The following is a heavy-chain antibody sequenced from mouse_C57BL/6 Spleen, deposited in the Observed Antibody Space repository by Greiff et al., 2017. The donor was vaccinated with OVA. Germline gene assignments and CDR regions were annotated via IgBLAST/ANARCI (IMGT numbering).Heavy chain of an antibody. J-gene: IGHJ3*01. CDR1: GFTFSSYA. CDR3: ARDTRGPAWFAY. Sequence: EVKVVESGGGLVKPGGSLKLSCAASGFTFSSYAMSWVRQTPEKRLEWVATISDGGSYTYYPDNVKGRFTISRDNAKNNLYLQMSHLKSEDTAMYYCARDTRGPAWFAYWGQGTLVTVSA. V-gene: IGHV5-4*01. CDR2: ISDGGSYT.